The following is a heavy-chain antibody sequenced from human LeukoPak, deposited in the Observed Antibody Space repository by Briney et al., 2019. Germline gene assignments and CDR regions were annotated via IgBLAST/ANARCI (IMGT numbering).Heavy chain of an antibody. D-gene: IGHD2-2*01. Sequence: TGRSLRLSCVASGFTFNTYGIHWVRQAPGKGLEWVAGISVDGNNKDYSDSVKGRFTISRDNSKNTLYLQMNSLRAEDTAVYYCAKAAYCTSTSCHFSGYAQRPLDSWGQGTLATVSS. V-gene: IGHV3-30*18. CDR1: GFTFNTYG. J-gene: IGHJ4*02. CDR3: AKAAYCTSTSCHFSGYAQRPLDS. CDR2: ISVDGNNK.